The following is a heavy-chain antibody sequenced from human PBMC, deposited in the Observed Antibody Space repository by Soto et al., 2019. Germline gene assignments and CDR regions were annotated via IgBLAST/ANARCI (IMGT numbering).Heavy chain of an antibody. Sequence: GGSLRLSCAASGFTFSSYDMHWVRQATGKGLEWVSAIGTAGDTYYPGSVKGRFTISRENAKNSLYLQMNSLRAGDTAVYYCARGATDGDYSPYPRYFDLWGRGTLVTVSS. CDR3: ARGATDGDYSPYPRYFDL. V-gene: IGHV3-13*01. D-gene: IGHD4-17*01. CDR2: IGTAGDT. J-gene: IGHJ2*01. CDR1: GFTFSSYD.